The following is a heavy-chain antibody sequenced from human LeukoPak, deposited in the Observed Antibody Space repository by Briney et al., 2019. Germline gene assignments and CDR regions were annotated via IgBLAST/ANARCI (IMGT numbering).Heavy chain of an antibody. CDR1: GFIFSNYG. J-gene: IGHJ4*02. Sequence: GGSLRLSCAASGFIFSNYGMHWVRQSPGKGLQWVAVIYYDGSDKYYADSVKGRFTISRDNSKNTLYLQMNSLRAEDTAVYYCAKGLIDYGGNSEYFDYWGQGTLVTVSS. CDR3: AKGLIDYGGNSEYFDY. D-gene: IGHD4-23*01. CDR2: IYYDGSDK. V-gene: IGHV3-33*06.